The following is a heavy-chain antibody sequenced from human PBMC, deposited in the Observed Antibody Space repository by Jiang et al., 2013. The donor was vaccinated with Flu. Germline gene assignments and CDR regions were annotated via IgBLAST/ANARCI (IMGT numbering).Heavy chain of an antibody. Sequence: KKPGSSVKVSCKASGGTFSSYTISWVRQAPGQGLEWMGRIIPILGIANYAQKFQGRVTITADKSTSTAYMELSSLRSEDTAVYYCARVLVLEWELSTESFWFDPWGQGTLVTVSS. D-gene: IGHD1-26*01. CDR2: IIPILGIA. V-gene: IGHV1-69*02. J-gene: IGHJ5*02. CDR3: ARVLVLEWELSTESFWFDP. CDR1: GGTFSSYT.